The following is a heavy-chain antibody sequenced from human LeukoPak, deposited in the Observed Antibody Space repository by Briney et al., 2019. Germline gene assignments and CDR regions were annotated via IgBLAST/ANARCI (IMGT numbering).Heavy chain of an antibody. D-gene: IGHD6-13*01. V-gene: IGHV3-21*01. Sequence: GGSLRLSCAASGFTFSSYSMHWVRQAPGKGLEWVSSISASSSSIYYADSVKGRFTISRDNAKNSLYLQMNSLRAEDTAVYYCARDGDSSSWAFYYYGMDVWGQGTTVTVSS. CDR3: ARDGDSSSWAFYYYGMDV. J-gene: IGHJ6*02. CDR2: ISASSSSI. CDR1: GFTFSSYS.